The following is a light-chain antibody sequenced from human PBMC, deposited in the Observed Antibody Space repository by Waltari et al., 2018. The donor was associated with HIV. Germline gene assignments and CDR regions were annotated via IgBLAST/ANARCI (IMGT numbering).Light chain of an antibody. CDR1: SSDVGSYSY. J-gene: IGLJ3*02. CDR2: AVN. CDR3: NSYTSISTWV. Sequence: QSALTQPASVSGSPGQSITISCTGSSSDVGSYSYVSWYQQHPGKAPKLIIYAVNYRPSGVSNRFSGSMSGNTASLTISGLQAEDEADYYCNSYTSISTWVFGGGTKLTVL. V-gene: IGLV2-14*01.